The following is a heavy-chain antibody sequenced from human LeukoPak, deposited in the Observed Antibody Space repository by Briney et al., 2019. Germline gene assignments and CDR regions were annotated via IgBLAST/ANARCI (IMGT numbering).Heavy chain of an antibody. Sequence: GASVRVSCKASGYTFTGYYIHWVGQAPGQGLEWRGWINPNSGGTNYAQKFQGRVTMTRDTSISPAYMELSRLRSDDTAVYYCARDPPYGDYGDYWGQGTLVTVSS. CDR3: ARDPPYGDYGDY. D-gene: IGHD4-17*01. J-gene: IGHJ4*02. CDR2: INPNSGGT. CDR1: GYTFTGYY. V-gene: IGHV1-2*02.